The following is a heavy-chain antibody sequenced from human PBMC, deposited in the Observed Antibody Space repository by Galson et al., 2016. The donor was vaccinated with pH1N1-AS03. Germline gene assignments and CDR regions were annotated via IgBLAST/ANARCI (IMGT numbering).Heavy chain of an antibody. Sequence: SLRLSCAASGFTFSSFGMHWVRRAPGKGLEWVAFIRCDGSVRFYADSVKGRFTISRDDSKNTLYLQMNSLRAEDTAVYFCAKVSAGSSSYNYFDHWGQGTLVIVSS. J-gene: IGHJ4*02. CDR3: AKVSAGSSSYNYFDH. V-gene: IGHV3-30*02. CDR2: IRCDGSVR. D-gene: IGHD2-2*01. CDR1: GFTFSSFG.